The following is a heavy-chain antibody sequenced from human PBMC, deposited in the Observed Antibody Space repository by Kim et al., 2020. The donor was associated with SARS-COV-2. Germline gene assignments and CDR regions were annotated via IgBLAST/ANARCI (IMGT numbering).Heavy chain of an antibody. CDR1: GYTFTSYA. CDR3: ARDATPLWFGDAFSRFDP. CDR2: INTNTGNP. Sequence: ASVKVSCKASGYTFTSYAMNWVRQAPGQGLEWMGWINTNTGNPTYAQGFTGRFVFSLDTSVSTAYLQISSLKAEDTAVYYCARDATPLWFGDAFSRFDPWGQGTLVTVSS. D-gene: IGHD3-10*01. V-gene: IGHV7-4-1*02. J-gene: IGHJ5*02.